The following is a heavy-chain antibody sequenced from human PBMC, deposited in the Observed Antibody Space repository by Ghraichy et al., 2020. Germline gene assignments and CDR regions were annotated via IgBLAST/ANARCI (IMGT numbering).Heavy chain of an antibody. CDR3: ARWWRYGDPPFHYYGMDV. D-gene: IGHD4-17*01. CDR2: FYNSGTT. J-gene: IGHJ6*02. Sequence: SETLSLTCAVSGASINSYRYYWGWIRQPPGKGLEWIGSFYNSGTTYFNPSLKSRVTLSVDTSKNQFSLRLSSVTAADTAVYYCARWWRYGDPPFHYYGMDVWGQGTTVTVSS. V-gene: IGHV4-39*07. CDR1: GASINSYRYY.